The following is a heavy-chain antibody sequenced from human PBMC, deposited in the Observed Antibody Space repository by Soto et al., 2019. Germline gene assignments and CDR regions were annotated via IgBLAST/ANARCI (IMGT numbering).Heavy chain of an antibody. D-gene: IGHD5-12*01. J-gene: IGHJ4*02. CDR1: GYSFTSYW. Sequence: GESLKISCKGSGYSFTSYWITWVRQMPGKGLEWMGGFDASDSSTYYSPSFRGHVTISSDRSTNTAYLQWSSLKASDTAMYYCARGVKMATPHKYYFDYWGQGTLVTVSS. V-gene: IGHV5-10-1*01. CDR3: ARGVKMATPHKYYFDY. CDR2: FDASDSST.